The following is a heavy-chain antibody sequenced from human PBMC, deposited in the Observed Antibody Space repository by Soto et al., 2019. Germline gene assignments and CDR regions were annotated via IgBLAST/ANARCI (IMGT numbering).Heavy chain of an antibody. J-gene: IGHJ3*02. CDR3: ARPLSVGFYALDDALAI. V-gene: IGHV5-51*01. CDR2: VYPDDSDT. CDR1: GYMFTSYW. D-gene: IGHD1-1*01. Sequence: PGESLKISCKASGYMFTSYWIGWVRQTPGKGLEWMGGVYPDDSDTSYSPSFQGRVTISADKSTTTAYLQWSRLQASDTAMYFCARPLSVGFYALDDALAIWGQGTVVTVSS.